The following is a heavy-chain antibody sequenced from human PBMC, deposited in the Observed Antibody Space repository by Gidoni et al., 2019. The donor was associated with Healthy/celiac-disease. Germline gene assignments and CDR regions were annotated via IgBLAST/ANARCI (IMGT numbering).Heavy chain of an antibody. V-gene: IGHV3-13*04. CDR3: ARGSGTHTDYGMDV. CDR1: GFTFSSYE. D-gene: IGHD3-3*01. CDR2: IGTAGDT. J-gene: IGHJ6*02. Sequence: EVQLVESGGGLVQPGGSLRLSCAASGFTFSSYEMHWVRQATGKGLEWVSAIGTAGDTYYPGSVKGRFTISRENAKNSLYLQMNSLRAGDTAVYYCARGSGTHTDYGMDVWGQGTTVTVSS.